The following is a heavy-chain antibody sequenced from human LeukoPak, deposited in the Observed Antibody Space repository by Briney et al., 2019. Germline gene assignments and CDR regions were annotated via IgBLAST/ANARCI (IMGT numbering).Heavy chain of an antibody. D-gene: IGHD3-10*01. J-gene: IGHJ5*02. V-gene: IGHV1-2*06. Sequence: GASVKVSCTASGYTFTGYYLHWVRQAPGQGLEWMGRINPNSGGTNYAQKFQVRVTMTTDTSISTAYMELNRLTSDDTAVYYCAREPMVRDFNWFDPWGQGTLVTVSS. CDR2: INPNSGGT. CDR3: AREPMVRDFNWFDP. CDR1: GYTFTGYY.